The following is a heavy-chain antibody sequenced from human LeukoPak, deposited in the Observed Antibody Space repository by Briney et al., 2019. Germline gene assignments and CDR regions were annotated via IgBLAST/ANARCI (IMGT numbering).Heavy chain of an antibody. Sequence: GRSLRLSCAASGFTFSSYGMHWVRQAPGKGLEWVAVISYDGSNKYYADSVKGRFTISRHNSKNTLYLQMNSLRAEDTAVYYCAKDHCGGDCYLFDYWGQGTLVTVSS. V-gene: IGHV3-30*18. J-gene: IGHJ4*02. CDR3: AKDHCGGDCYLFDY. CDR2: ISYDGSNK. CDR1: GFTFSSYG. D-gene: IGHD2-21*02.